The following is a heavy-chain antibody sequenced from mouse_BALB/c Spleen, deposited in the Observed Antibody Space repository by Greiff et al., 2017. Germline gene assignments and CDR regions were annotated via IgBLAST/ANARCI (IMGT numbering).Heavy chain of an antibody. CDR3: ASAPAIDY. Sequence: EVQGVESGGDLVKPGGSLKLSCAASGFTFSSYGMSWVRQTPDKRLEWVATISSGGSYTYYPDSVKGRFTISRDNAKNTLYLQMSSLKSEDTAMYYCASAPAIDYWGQGTSVTVSS. CDR2: ISSGGSYT. V-gene: IGHV5-6*01. J-gene: IGHJ4*01. CDR1: GFTFSSYG.